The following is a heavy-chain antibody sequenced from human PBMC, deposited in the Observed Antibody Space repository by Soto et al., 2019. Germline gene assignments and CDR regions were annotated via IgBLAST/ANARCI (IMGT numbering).Heavy chain of an antibody. Sequence: QVHLVQSGAEEKKPGASVKVSCKASGYPFNNYGIHWVRQAPGQRLEWMGWINPGNGITTYSQKFQGGVTITRDPAASTVSMELTNLTSEDTAVYYCARSKYDSSGYYSVYYFDYWGQGSLVTVSS. CDR1: GYPFNNYG. CDR3: ARSKYDSSGYYSVYYFDY. D-gene: IGHD3-22*01. V-gene: IGHV1-3*05. J-gene: IGHJ4*02. CDR2: INPGNGIT.